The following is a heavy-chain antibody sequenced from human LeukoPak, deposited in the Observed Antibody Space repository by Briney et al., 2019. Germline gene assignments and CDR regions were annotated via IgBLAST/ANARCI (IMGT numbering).Heavy chain of an antibody. CDR3: AKDTRGIAVAPIDY. CDR2: IYSGGST. CDR1: GFTVSSNY. V-gene: IGHV3-53*05. Sequence: GGSLRLSCAASGFTVSSNYMNWVRQAPGKGLEWVSVIYSGGSTYYADSVKGRFTISRDNAKNSLYLQMNSLRAEDTALYYCAKDTRGIAVAPIDYWGQGTLVTVSS. J-gene: IGHJ4*02. D-gene: IGHD6-19*01.